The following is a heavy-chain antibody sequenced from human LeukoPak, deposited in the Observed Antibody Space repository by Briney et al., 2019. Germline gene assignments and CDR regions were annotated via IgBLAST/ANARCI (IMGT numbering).Heavy chain of an antibody. Sequence: ASVKVSCKASGYTFTSYYMHWVRQAPGQGLEWMGIINPSGGSTSYAQKFQGRVTMTEDTSTDTAYMELSSLRSEDTAVYYCATVGEFLTGFNRGIKLGSNWFDPWGQGTLVTVSS. D-gene: IGHD3-16*01. CDR1: GYTFTSYY. V-gene: IGHV1-46*01. CDR3: ATVGEFLTGFNRGIKLGSNWFDP. CDR2: INPSGGST. J-gene: IGHJ5*02.